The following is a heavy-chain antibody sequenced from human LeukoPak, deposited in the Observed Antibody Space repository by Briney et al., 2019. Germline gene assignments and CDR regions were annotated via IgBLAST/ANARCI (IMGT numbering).Heavy chain of an antibody. D-gene: IGHD3-10*01. V-gene: IGHV3-7*01. CDR2: IKQDGSEK. CDR3: ARAYTYYYGSGSYYTSMVDVDAFDI. Sequence: GGSLRLSCAASGFTFSSYWMSWVRQAPGKGLEWVANIKQDGSEKYYVDSVKGRFTISRDNAKNSLYLQMNSLRAEDTAVYYCARAYTYYYGSGSYYTSMVDVDAFDIWGRGTMVTVSS. CDR1: GFTFSSYW. J-gene: IGHJ3*02.